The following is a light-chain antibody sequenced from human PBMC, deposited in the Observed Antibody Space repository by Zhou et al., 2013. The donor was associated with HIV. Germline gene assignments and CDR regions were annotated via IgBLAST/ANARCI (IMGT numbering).Light chain of an antibody. CDR2: KVS. V-gene: IGKV2-30*02. J-gene: IGKJ5*01. CDR3: MQGTQWPPVT. Sequence: DVVMTQSPLSLPVTLGQPASISCRSSQSLVHSDGNTYLNWFQQRPGQSPRRLIYKVSNRDSGVPDRFSGSGSRTDFTLEISRVEAEDVGVYYCMQGTQWPPVTFGQGTRLEIK. CDR1: QSLVHSDGNTY.